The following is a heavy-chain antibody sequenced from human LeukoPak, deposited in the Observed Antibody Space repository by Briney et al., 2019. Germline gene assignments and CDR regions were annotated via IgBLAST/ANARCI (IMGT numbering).Heavy chain of an antibody. Sequence: ASVKVSCTASGYTFTSYGISWVRQAPGQGLEWMGWISAYNGNTNYAQKLQGRVTMTTDTSTSTAYMELRSLRSDDTAVYYCARDLRDTAMDLLDYWGQGTLVTVSS. J-gene: IGHJ4*02. V-gene: IGHV1-18*01. CDR1: GYTFTSYG. D-gene: IGHD5-18*01. CDR3: ARDLRDTAMDLLDY. CDR2: ISAYNGNT.